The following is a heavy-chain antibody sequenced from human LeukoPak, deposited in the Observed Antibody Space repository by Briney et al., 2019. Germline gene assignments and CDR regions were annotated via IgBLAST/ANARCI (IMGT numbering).Heavy chain of an antibody. Sequence: GGSLRLSCAASRFTFSSYGMHWVRQAPGKGLEWVAFIRYDGSNKYYADSVKGRFTISRDNSKNTLYLQMNSLRAEDTAVYYCRGFGFPIAAAGTGGAFDIWGQGTMVTVSS. CDR3: RGFGFPIAAAGTGGAFDI. V-gene: IGHV3-30*02. J-gene: IGHJ3*02. CDR2: IRYDGSNK. CDR1: RFTFSSYG. D-gene: IGHD6-13*01.